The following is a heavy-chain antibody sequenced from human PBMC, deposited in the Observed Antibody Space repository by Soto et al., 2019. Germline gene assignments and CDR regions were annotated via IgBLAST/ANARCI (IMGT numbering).Heavy chain of an antibody. CDR3: ARDSGVIWFGERNAFDI. D-gene: IGHD3-10*01. V-gene: IGHV1-18*01. Sequence: ASVKVSCKASGYTFTSYGISWVRQAPGQGLEWMGWISAYNGNTNYAQKLQGRVTMTTDTSTSTAYMGLRSLRSDDTAVYYCARDSGVIWFGERNAFDIWGQGTMVTVSS. CDR2: ISAYNGNT. J-gene: IGHJ3*02. CDR1: GYTFTSYG.